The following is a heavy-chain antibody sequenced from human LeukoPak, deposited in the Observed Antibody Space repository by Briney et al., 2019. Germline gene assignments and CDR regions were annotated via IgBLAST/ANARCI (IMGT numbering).Heavy chain of an antibody. V-gene: IGHV1-18*01. D-gene: IGHD3-22*01. CDR3: ARGPDSSASIKVRPHYFDY. CDR2: ISAYNGNT. CDR1: GYTFTSYG. Sequence: ASVKVSCKASGYTFTSYGISWVRQAPGQGLEWMGWISAYNGNTNYAQKLQGRVTMTTDTSTSTAYMELSSLRSEDTAVYYCARGPDSSASIKVRPHYFDYWGQGTLVTVSS. J-gene: IGHJ4*02.